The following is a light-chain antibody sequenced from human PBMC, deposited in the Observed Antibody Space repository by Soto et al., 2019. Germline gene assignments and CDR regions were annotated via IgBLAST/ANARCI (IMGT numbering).Light chain of an antibody. Sequence: KITHYPYTLAVSVRGRITITCRASQSISSWLAWYQQKPGKAPKLLIYKAASLESGVPSRFSGSGSGTEFTLTIRSLQSDDFALYYCQQSNYSARTFGQGTKVDFK. CDR2: KAA. CDR1: QSISSW. CDR3: QQSNYSART. V-gene: IGKV1-5*03. J-gene: IGKJ1*01.